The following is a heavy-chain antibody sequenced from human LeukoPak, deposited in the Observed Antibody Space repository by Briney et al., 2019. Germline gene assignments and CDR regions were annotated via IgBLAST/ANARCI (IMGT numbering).Heavy chain of an antibody. CDR3: ATVSLRQQLVHPKN. CDR1: GYTLTELS. V-gene: IGHV1-24*01. J-gene: IGHJ4*02. CDR2: FDPEDGET. Sequence: ASVKVSCKVSGYTLTELSMHWVRQAPGKGLEWMGGFDPEDGETIYAQKFQGRVTMTEDTSTDTAYMELSSLRSEDTAVYYCATVSLRQQLVHPKNWGQGTLVTVSS. D-gene: IGHD6-13*01.